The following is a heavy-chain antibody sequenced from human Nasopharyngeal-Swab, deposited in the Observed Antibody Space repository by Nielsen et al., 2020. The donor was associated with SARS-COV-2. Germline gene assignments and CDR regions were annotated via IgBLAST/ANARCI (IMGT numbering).Heavy chain of an antibody. J-gene: IGHJ1*01. CDR2: ISAYNGNT. CDR3: ARDLSRIYGDNSRLGLAEYFQH. Sequence: ASVKVSCKASGYTFNSYGISWVRQAPGQGLEWMGWISAYNGNTNYAQKLQGRVTMTTDTSTSTAYMELRGLRSDDTAVYYCARDLSRIYGDNSRLGLAEYFQHWGQGTLVTVSS. D-gene: IGHD4-23*01. V-gene: IGHV1-18*01. CDR1: GYTFNSYG.